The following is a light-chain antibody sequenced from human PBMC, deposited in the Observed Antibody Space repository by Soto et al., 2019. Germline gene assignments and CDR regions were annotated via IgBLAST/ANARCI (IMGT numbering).Light chain of an antibody. CDR3: SSYAGPITFYV. J-gene: IGLJ1*01. CDR1: SSDVGTYTL. V-gene: IGLV2-23*02. CDR2: EVN. Sequence: QSALTQPASVSGSPGQSITISCTGTSSDVGTYTLVSWYQQHPGKAPKLVIYEVNKRPAGVSKRFSGSRSGDTASLTISGLQAEVEADYYCSSYAGPITFYVFGTGTKLTVL.